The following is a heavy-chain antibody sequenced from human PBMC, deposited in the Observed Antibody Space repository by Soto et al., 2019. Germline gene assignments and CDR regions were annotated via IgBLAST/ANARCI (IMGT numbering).Heavy chain of an antibody. V-gene: IGHV1-2*02. CDR2: INPHSGGT. J-gene: IGHJ4*02. D-gene: IGHD2-2*01. CDR1: GYSFTGYY. CDR3: ARSVGYCGSTSCYFDS. Sequence: ASVKVSCKASGYSFTGYYLHWVRQAPGQGLEWMGWINPHSGGTNYAQKFQGRVTMTRATSISTAYMELYRLRSDDTAVYYCARSVGYCGSTSCYFDSWGQGTLVTVSS.